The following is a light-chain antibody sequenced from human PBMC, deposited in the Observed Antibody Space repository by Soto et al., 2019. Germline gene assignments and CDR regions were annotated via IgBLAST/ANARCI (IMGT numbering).Light chain of an antibody. J-gene: IGKJ4*01. CDR2: KAS. Sequence: EIQITQSRSTLAASVGVRVTISRRASQSISSWLAWYQQKPGKAPKLLIYKASGLESGVPSRFSGSGSGTDFTLTISRLQPDYFATDYSHHYHSDSLLTFAGGTKVDIK. V-gene: IGKV1-5*03. CDR1: QSISSW. CDR3: HHYHSDSLLT.